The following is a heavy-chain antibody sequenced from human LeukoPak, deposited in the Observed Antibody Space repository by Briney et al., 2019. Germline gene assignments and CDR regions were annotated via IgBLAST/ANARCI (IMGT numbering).Heavy chain of an antibody. J-gene: IGHJ4*02. CDR3: ARDFYGDDGHHPFDY. V-gene: IGHV4-4*07. CDR2: IYASGGT. Sequence: PSETLSLTCSVSGGSISNYYWNWLRQPAGKGLEWIGRIYASGGTNYNPSLKSRVTISMDKSKNHFSLNLKSVTAADTAFYYCARDFYGDDGHHPFDYWGQGIRVTVSS. D-gene: IGHD2/OR15-2a*01. CDR1: GGSISNYY.